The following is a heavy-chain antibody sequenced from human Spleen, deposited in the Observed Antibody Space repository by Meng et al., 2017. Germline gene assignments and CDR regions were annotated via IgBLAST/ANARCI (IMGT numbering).Heavy chain of an antibody. V-gene: IGHV4-34*01. CDR2: INHSGST. CDR1: GGSFSDSY. CDR3: ARGPTTMAHDFDY. J-gene: IGHJ4*02. Sequence: QVQLQQWGGGLLKPSETLSLTCVVSGGSFSDSYWSWIRQPPGKGLEWIGEINHSGSTNYNPSLESRATISVDTSQNNLSLKLSSVTAADSAVYYCARGPTTMAHDFDYWGQGTLVTVSS. D-gene: IGHD4-11*01.